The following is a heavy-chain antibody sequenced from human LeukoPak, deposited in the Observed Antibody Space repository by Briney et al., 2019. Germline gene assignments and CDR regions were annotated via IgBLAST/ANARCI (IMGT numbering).Heavy chain of an antibody. J-gene: IGHJ6*03. CDR3: ARDHYDFWSGYPNAYYYYYMDV. Sequence: GGSLRLSCAASRFTFSDYYMSWIRQAPGKGLEWVSYISSSGSTIYYADSVKGRFTISRDNAKISLYLQMNSLRAEDTAVYYCARDHYDFWSGYPNAYYYYYMDVWGKGTTVTVSS. V-gene: IGHV3-11*04. CDR2: ISSSGSTI. CDR1: RFTFSDYY. D-gene: IGHD3-3*01.